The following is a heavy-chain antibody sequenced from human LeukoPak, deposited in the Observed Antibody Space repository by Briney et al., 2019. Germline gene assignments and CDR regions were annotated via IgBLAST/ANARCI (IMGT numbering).Heavy chain of an antibody. Sequence: PGGSLRLSCAVSGFRFSSYAMSWVRQAPGKGLEWVSGISGSGGATYYIGPAKGRFSISRDNSKNTLYLQMSGLRAEDTALYYCAKDYADFRSSYFCAFDVWGRGTMVTVSS. J-gene: IGHJ3*01. D-gene: IGHD3-3*01. CDR2: ISGSGGAT. CDR3: AKDYADFRSSYFCAFDV. CDR1: GFRFSSYA. V-gene: IGHV3-23*01.